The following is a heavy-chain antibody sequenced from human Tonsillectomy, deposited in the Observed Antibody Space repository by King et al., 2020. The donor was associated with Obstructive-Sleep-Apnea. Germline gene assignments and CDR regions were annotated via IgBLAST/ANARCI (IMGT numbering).Heavy chain of an antibody. CDR2: ISSSSSYT. J-gene: IGHJ4*02. CDR3: ARNVFRGYYYVDY. Sequence: QLVQSGGGLVKPGGSLRLSCAASGFTFSDYYMSWIRQAPGKGLEWVSYISSSSSYTNYAHSVKGRFTISRDNAKNSLYLQMNSLRAEDTAVYYCARNVFRGYYYVDYWGQGTLVTVSS. D-gene: IGHD3-22*01. V-gene: IGHV3-11*06. CDR1: GFTFSDYY.